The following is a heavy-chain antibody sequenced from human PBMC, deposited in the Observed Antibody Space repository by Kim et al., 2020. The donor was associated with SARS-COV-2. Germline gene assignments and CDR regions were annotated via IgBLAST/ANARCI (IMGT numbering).Heavy chain of an antibody. CDR2: VNYLGHT. CDR3: VRDRGAVYGMDV. V-gene: IGHV4-34*01. J-gene: IGHJ6*02. CDR1: GGSFGGYF. Sequence: SETLSLTCAISGGSFGGYFWSWVRQSPDSSLEWIGEVNYLGHTNYRPSLRNRVSISVDSSKNEFSLKLTTVSVADTAVYYCVRDRGAVYGMDVWGQGSTV. D-gene: IGHD3-10*01.